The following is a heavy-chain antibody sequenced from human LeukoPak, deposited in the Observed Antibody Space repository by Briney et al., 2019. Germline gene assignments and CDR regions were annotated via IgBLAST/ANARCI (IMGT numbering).Heavy chain of an antibody. CDR2: INHSGST. Sequence: SETLSLTCAVYGGSFSGYYWSWIRQPPGKGLEWIGEINHSGSTNYNPSLKSRVTISVDTSKNQFSLKLSSVTAADTAVYYCARGMGVVVTEAFDIWGQGTMVTVSS. CDR3: ARGMGVVVTEAFDI. CDR1: GGSFSGYY. D-gene: IGHD2-21*02. J-gene: IGHJ3*02. V-gene: IGHV4-34*01.